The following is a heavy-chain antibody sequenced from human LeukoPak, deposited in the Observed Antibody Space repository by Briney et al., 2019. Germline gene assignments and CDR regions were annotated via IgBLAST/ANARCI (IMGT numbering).Heavy chain of an antibody. J-gene: IGHJ4*02. D-gene: IGHD6-13*01. CDR2: LNPSDGST. CDR1: GYTFTRYW. Sequence: GASVKLSCKASGYTFTRYWIQWVRHTPGQGLEWMGLLNPSDGSTAYAHRFQGRVTMTRDTSTSTVYMDLSSLRSEDTAVYYCAKAPRNSSTMLDYWGQGTLVTVSS. CDR3: AKAPRNSSTMLDY. V-gene: IGHV1-46*01.